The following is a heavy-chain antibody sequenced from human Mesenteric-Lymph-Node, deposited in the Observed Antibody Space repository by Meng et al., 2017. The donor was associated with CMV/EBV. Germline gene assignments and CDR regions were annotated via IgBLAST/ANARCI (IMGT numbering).Heavy chain of an antibody. CDR2: ISYEGSYT. Sequence: GESLKISCAASGFTFSSYGMHWVRQAPGKGLEWVAVISYEGSYTHCGDSVRGRFTISRDNSKNTMYLQMDSLRPEDTAVYYCAKVAVRYSNFDFYFDYWGQGTLVTVSS. CDR3: AKVAVRYSNFDFYFDY. J-gene: IGHJ4*02. V-gene: IGHV3-30*04. D-gene: IGHD5-18*01. CDR1: GFTFSSYG.